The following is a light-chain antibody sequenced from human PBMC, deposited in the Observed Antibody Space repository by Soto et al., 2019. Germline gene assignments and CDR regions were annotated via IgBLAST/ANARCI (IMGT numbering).Light chain of an antibody. V-gene: IGKV3-20*01. CDR1: QSVSSSY. Sequence: EIVVTQSPGTLSLSPGERATLSCRASQSVSSSYLAWYQQKPGQAPWLLIYDTSRRASGISDRFSGSESGTDFTLAISRVEPEDFAVFYCQQFGSSPPTFGQWTKVESK. CDR3: QQFGSSPPT. CDR2: DTS. J-gene: IGKJ1*01.